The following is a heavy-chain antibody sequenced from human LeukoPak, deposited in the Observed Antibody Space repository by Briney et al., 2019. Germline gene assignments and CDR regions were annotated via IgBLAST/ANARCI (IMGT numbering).Heavy chain of an antibody. CDR1: GYTFTSNY. V-gene: IGHV1-46*01. Sequence: GASVKVSCKAFGYTFTSNYMHWVRQAPGQGPEWMGVISPSGGSTTYAQKFQGRVTLTRDMSTSTVYMELSSLRSEDTAVYYCARLARYSWSPISPLYYYYYMDVWGKGTTVTVSS. J-gene: IGHJ6*03. D-gene: IGHD1-26*01. CDR3: ARLARYSWSPISPLYYYYYMDV. CDR2: ISPSGGST.